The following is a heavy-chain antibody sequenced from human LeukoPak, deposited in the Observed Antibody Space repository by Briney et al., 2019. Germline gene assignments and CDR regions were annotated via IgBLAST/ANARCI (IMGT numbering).Heavy chain of an antibody. V-gene: IGHV4-59*01. Sequence: SETLSLTCTVSGGSISSYYWSWIRQPPGKGLEWIGYTYYSGSTNYNPSLKSRVTISVDTSKNQFSLKLSSVTAADTAVYYCARARGSGSYYLDYFDYWGQGTLVTVSS. D-gene: IGHD3-10*01. J-gene: IGHJ4*02. CDR3: ARARGSGSYYLDYFDY. CDR1: GGSISSYY. CDR2: TYYSGST.